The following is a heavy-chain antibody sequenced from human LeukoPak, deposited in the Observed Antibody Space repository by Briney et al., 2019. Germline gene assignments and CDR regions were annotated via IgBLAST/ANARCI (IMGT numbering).Heavy chain of an antibody. V-gene: IGHV3-30*03. D-gene: IGHD3-10*01. J-gene: IGHJ4*02. CDR3: AREDEGSGLALDY. CDR2: ISYDGTNK. CDR1: GFTFSSYG. Sequence: GGSLRLSCAASGFTFSSYGMHWVRQAPGKGLEWVALISYDGTNKYYGDSVKGRFTISRDNSKNTLYLQMNSLRAEDTAVYYCAREDEGSGLALDYWGQGTLVTVSS.